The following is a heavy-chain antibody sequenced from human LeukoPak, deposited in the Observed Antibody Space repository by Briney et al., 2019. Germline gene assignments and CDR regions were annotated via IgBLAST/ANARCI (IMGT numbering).Heavy chain of an antibody. Sequence: QSGGSLRLSCAASGFTFSRHWVSWVRQAPGKGLEWVAVISYEGSNKYYADSLKGRFTISRDNAKNTLYLKMNSLRAEDTAVYYCARGHGDFPVNYYFDLWGRGTLFTVSS. CDR1: GFTFSRHW. D-gene: IGHD4-17*01. V-gene: IGHV3-30*03. CDR3: ARGHGDFPVNYYFDL. J-gene: IGHJ2*01. CDR2: ISYEGSNK.